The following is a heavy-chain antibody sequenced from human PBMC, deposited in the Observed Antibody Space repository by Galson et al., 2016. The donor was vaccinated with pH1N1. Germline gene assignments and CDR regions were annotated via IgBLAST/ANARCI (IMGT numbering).Heavy chain of an antibody. Sequence: SVKVSCKVSGYTLTDLSMHWVRQAPGKGLEWIAGIDPEDGDIIYAHTFQGRVTMTKDNATDTEYMELSSLRSEDTAGYYCAIGRTVAVFPDTDFDYWGQGTQVTVSS. V-gene: IGHV1-24*01. CDR3: AIGRTVAVFPDTDFDY. D-gene: IGHD6-19*01. CDR1: GYTLTDLS. CDR2: IDPEDGDI. J-gene: IGHJ4*02.